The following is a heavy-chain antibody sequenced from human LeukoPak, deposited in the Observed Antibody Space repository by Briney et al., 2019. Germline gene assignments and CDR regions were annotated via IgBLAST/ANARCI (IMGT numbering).Heavy chain of an antibody. V-gene: IGHV4-59*01. Sequence: PSETLSLTCTVSDDSISNYYWSWIRQSPGKELEWIGYMYNRGSTIYNPSLKSRVTISTDTSKNQFSLRLTSVTAADTAVYYCARAEKAVTGTLDSWGQGTLVTVSS. J-gene: IGHJ4*02. CDR2: MYNRGST. D-gene: IGHD6-19*01. CDR3: ARAEKAVTGTLDS. CDR1: DDSISNYY.